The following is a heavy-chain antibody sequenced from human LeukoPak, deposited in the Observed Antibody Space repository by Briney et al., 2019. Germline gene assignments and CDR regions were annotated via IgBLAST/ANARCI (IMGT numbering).Heavy chain of an antibody. D-gene: IGHD2-21*02. CDR1: GFTVSSNY. CDR2: IYSGGST. J-gene: IGHJ3*02. CDR3: ARDWPYCGGDCSDAFDI. V-gene: IGHV3-53*01. Sequence: PGGSLRLSCAASGFTVSSNYMSWVRQAPGKGLGWVLVIYSGGSTYYADSVKGRFTISRDNSKNTLYLQMNSLRAEDTAVYYCARDWPYCGGDCSDAFDIWGQGTMVTVSS.